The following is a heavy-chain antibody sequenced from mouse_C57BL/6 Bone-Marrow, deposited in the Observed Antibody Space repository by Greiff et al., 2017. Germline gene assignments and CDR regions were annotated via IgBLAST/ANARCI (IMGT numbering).Heavy chain of an antibody. J-gene: IGHJ2*01. Sequence: VQLQQPGAELVKPGASVKMSFKASGYTFTSYWITWVKQRPGQGLEWIGDIYPTSGRTNYNEKFKSKAILTVDTSSNTAYMQLSSLTSDDSAVFYCARSGPLGRSFDYWGQGTTLTVSS. V-gene: IGHV1-55*01. CDR1: GYTFTSYW. CDR2: IYPTSGRT. D-gene: IGHD4-1*01. CDR3: ARSGPLGRSFDY.